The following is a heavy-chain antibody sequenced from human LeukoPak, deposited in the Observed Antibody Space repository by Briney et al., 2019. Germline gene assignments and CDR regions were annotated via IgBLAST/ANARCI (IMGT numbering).Heavy chain of an antibody. D-gene: IGHD1-1*01. J-gene: IGHJ4*02. CDR2: IWYDGSNE. V-gene: IGHV3-33*01. CDR3: ARGSQSTWGFFAY. CDR1: GFTFSNYG. Sequence: GGSLRLSCAASGFTFSNYGMHWVRQAPGKGLQWVAVIWYDGSNEYYTGSVKGRFTIPRDNAHNTLYLQMNSLRAEDTAVYYCARGSQSTWGFFAYWGQGTRVTVSS.